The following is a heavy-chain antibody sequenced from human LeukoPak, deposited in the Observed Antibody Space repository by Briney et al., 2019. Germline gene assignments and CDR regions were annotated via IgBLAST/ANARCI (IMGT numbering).Heavy chain of an antibody. J-gene: IGHJ4*02. CDR2: IIPILGIA. CDR3: VIEDIDQLVLHPSFDC. V-gene: IGHV1-69*04. CDR1: VCTFSRYP. Sequence: SSVKDSRKASVCTFSRYPMSWVRPAPGQGLEWMGRIIPILGIANYAQKLQARVTLTEDKSTSSDNMALSGMESAETPGYNHVIEDIDQLVLHPSFDCWGQGTLVTVSS. D-gene: IGHD6-6*01.